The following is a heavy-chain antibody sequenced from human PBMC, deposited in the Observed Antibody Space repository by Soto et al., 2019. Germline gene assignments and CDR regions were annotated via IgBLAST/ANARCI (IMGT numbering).Heavy chain of an antibody. CDR3: ARLTTGTVGVDY. CDR1: GYIFSSYA. D-gene: IGHD1-1*01. J-gene: IGHJ4*02. Sequence: QVQLVQSGAGVKEPGASVTVSCKASGYIFSSYAMHWVRQAPGQRLEWMGWVNPAKGYTKYSQTFQGRVTITWDTSESTAYMDVSSLRSGDTAVYHWARLTTGTVGVDYWGQGTLVTVSS. V-gene: IGHV1-3*01. CDR2: VNPAKGYT.